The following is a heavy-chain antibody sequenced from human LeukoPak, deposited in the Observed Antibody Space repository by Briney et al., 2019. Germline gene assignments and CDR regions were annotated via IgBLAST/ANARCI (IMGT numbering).Heavy chain of an antibody. CDR1: GFTFNRYS. D-gene: IGHD6-19*01. Sequence: GGSLRLSCAASGFTFNRYSMNWVRQAPGKGLEWVSSISSSSSYIYYADSVKGRFAISRDNAKKTMNLEMNSLRAEDTAVYYCARPSNEGQWLVGQGVDYWGQGTLVTVSS. V-gene: IGHV3-21*01. J-gene: IGHJ4*02. CDR2: ISSSSSYI. CDR3: ARPSNEGQWLVGQGVDY.